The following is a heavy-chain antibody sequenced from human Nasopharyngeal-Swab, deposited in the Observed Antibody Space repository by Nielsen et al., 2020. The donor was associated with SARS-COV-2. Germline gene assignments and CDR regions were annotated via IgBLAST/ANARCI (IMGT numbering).Heavy chain of an antibody. Sequence: SVKVSCKASGYTFTSYAISWVRQAPGQGLEWMGGIIPIFGTANYAQKFQGRVTITADESTSTAYMELSSLRSEDTAVYYCARGTYYYDSSGYYDYYYGMDVWGQGTTVTVSS. D-gene: IGHD3-22*01. CDR3: ARGTYYYDSSGYYDYYYGMDV. V-gene: IGHV1-69*13. J-gene: IGHJ6*02. CDR2: IIPIFGTA. CDR1: GYTFTSYA.